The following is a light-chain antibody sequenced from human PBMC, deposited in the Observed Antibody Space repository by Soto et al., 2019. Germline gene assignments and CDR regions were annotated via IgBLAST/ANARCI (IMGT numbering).Light chain of an antibody. Sequence: EIVLTQSPGTLSLSPGERATLSFRASQSVSNNYLAWYQQKPGQAPRLLIYGVSTRAPGLPGRFSGSGSGTEFTLTISSLQSEDLAVYYCQQYNNWPLTFGGGTKVDIK. CDR3: QQYNNWPLT. CDR2: GVS. J-gene: IGKJ4*01. V-gene: IGKV3-15*01. CDR1: QSVSNN.